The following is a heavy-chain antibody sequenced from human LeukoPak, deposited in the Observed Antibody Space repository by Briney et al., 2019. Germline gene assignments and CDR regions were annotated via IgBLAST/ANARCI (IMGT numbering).Heavy chain of an antibody. J-gene: IGHJ6*02. Sequence: SETLSLTCAVYGGSFSGYYWSWIRQSPGKGLEWIGEINHSGSTNYNPSLKSRVTISVDTSKNQFSLKLSSVTAADTAVYYCASLGTNDILKGVQNIQFGNYNYGMDVWGQGTTVTVSS. CDR3: ASLGTNDILKGVQNIQFGNYNYGMDV. CDR2: INHSGST. D-gene: IGHD3-9*01. CDR1: GGSFSGYY. V-gene: IGHV4-34*01.